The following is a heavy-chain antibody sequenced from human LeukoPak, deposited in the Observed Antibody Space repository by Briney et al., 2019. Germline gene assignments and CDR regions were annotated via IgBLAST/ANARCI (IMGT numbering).Heavy chain of an antibody. CDR2: IYSGGST. CDR3: AKEGLYSAYDSY. CDR1: GFTVSSNY. D-gene: IGHD5-12*01. V-gene: IGHV3-53*01. Sequence: GGSLRLSCAASGFTVSSNYMSWVRQAPGKGLEWVSVIYSGGSTYYADSVKGRFTISRDNSKNTLYLQMNSLRDEDTAVYYCAKEGLYSAYDSYWGQGTLVSVSS. J-gene: IGHJ4*02.